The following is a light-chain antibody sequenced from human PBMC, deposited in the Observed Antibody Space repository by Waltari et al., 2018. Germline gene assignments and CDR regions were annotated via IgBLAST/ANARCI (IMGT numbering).Light chain of an antibody. CDR2: GNS. CDR1: SSNIGAGYD. J-gene: IGLJ1*01. V-gene: IGLV1-40*01. CDR3: QSYDSSLSGSYV. Sequence: QSVLTQPPSVSGAPGQRVTIPCTGSSSNIGAGYDVHWYQQLPGTAPKPPTYGNSNRPSGVPDRFSGSKSGTSASLAITGLQAEDEADYYCQSYDSSLSGSYVFGTGTKVTVL.